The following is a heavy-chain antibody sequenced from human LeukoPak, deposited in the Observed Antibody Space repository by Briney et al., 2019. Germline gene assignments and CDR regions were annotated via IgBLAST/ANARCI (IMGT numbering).Heavy chain of an antibody. CDR3: ARDGYYYDSSGYPHWFDP. V-gene: IGHV1-18*01. CDR2: ISAYNGNT. J-gene: IGHJ5*02. Sequence: ASVKVSCKASGYTFTSYGISWVRQAPGHGLEWMGWISAYNGNTNYAQKLQGRVTMTTDTSTSTAYMELRSLRSHDTAVYYCARDGYYYDSSGYPHWFDPWGQGTLVTVSS. D-gene: IGHD3-22*01. CDR1: GYTFTSYG.